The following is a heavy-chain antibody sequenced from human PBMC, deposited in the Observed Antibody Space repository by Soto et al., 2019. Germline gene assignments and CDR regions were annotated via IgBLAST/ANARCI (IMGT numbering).Heavy chain of an antibody. CDR2: IDPSDSYT. Sequence: SGESLKISCKGSGYSFTSYWISWVRQMPGKGLEWMGRIDPSDSYTNYSPSFQGHVTISADKSISTAYLQWSSLKASDTAMYYCARYCSGGSCYYYYGMDVWGQGTTVTVSS. CDR1: GYSFTSYW. V-gene: IGHV5-10-1*01. D-gene: IGHD2-15*01. CDR3: ARYCSGGSCYYYYGMDV. J-gene: IGHJ6*02.